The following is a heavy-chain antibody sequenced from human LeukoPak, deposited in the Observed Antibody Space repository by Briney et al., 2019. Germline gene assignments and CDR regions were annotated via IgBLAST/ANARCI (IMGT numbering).Heavy chain of an antibody. V-gene: IGHV4-61*01. CDR3: ARRRPNYCDYDY. J-gene: IGHJ4*02. CDR2: IYYSGTT. CDR1: GGSVTSGSYY. D-gene: IGHD4-17*01. Sequence: SETLSLSCTVSGGSVTSGSYYWSWIRQPPGKGLESIGYIYYSGTTNYNPSLKSRVTISVDTSKNQFSLRLSSVTAADTAVYYCARRRPNYCDYDYWGQGTLVTVSS.